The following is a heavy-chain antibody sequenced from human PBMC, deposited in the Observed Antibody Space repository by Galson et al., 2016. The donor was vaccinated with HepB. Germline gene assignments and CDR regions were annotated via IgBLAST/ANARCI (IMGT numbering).Heavy chain of an antibody. D-gene: IGHD6-13*01. V-gene: IGHV3-11*04. CDR1: GGSFSGYY. CDR2: ISSSSSTI. J-gene: IGHJ5*02. CDR3: ASSVAAAGNWFDP. Sequence: LSLTCAVYGGSFSGYYWSWIRQPPGKGLEWVSYISSSSSTIYYADSVKGRFTISRDNAKNTLYLQMNSLRAEDTAVYYCASSVAAAGNWFDPWGQGTLVTVAS.